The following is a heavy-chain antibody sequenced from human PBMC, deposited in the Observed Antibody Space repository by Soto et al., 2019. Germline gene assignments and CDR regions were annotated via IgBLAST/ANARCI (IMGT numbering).Heavy chain of an antibody. J-gene: IGHJ4*02. CDR2: ISGSGGST. V-gene: IGHV3-23*01. Sequence: GGSLRLSCAASGFTFSSYAMSWVRQAPGKGLEWVSAISGSGGSTYYADSVKGRFTISRDNSKNTLYLQMNSLRAEDTAVYYCAKAIPPDYYGSGSYSSYYFDYWGQGTLVTVSS. CDR3: AKAIPPDYYGSGSYSSYYFDY. CDR1: GFTFSSYA. D-gene: IGHD3-10*01.